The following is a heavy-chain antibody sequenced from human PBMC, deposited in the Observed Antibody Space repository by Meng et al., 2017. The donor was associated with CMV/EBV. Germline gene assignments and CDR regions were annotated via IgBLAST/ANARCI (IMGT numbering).Heavy chain of an antibody. J-gene: IGHJ4*02. CDR3: ARASYGRSPFYY. CDR1: GFIFTTYW. CDR2: ISPDGSST. D-gene: IGHD5-18*01. V-gene: IGHV3-74*01. Sequence: GGSLRLSCAASGFIFTTYWMHWVRQAPGKGLVWVSRISPDGSSTDYADAVKGRFTTSRDKAKSTVFLQMNSLRPDDTAVYYCARASYGRSPFYYWGQGTLVTVSS.